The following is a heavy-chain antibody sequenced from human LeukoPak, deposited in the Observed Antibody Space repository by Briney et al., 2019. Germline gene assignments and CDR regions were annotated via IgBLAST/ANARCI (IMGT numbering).Heavy chain of an antibody. CDR2: INPNSGGT. V-gene: IGHV1-2*02. D-gene: IGHD7-27*01. CDR3: ARILGNDYGDY. Sequence: ASVKVSCKASGYTFTGYYMHWVRQAPGQGLEWMGLINPNSGGTNYAQKFQGRATMTRDTSISTAYMELSRLRSDDTAVYYCARILGNDYGDYWGQGTLVTVSS. J-gene: IGHJ4*02. CDR1: GYTFTGYY.